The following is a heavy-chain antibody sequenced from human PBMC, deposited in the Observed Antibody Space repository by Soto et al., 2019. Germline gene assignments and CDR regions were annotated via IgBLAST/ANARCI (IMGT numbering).Heavy chain of an antibody. CDR3: AVSSPDIVVLPSSIFFTS. D-gene: IGHD2-15*01. V-gene: IGHV3-9*02. J-gene: IGHJ4*02. CDR2: LSWDRSTV. CDR1: LSSDPFT. Sequence: LSSDPFTLHWVRELPGKGLEWVAGLSWDRSTVAYADSVQGRFTISRDHAKNAVDLLMDSLRPDDTALYFCAVSSPDIVVLPSSIFFTSWGPGTQVTVSS.